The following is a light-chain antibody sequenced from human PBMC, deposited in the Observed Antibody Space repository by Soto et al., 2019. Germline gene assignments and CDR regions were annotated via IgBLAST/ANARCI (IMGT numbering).Light chain of an antibody. J-gene: IGKJ1*01. CDR3: QQSYNAPGX. CDR1: QNINNY. Sequence: DIQMTQSPSSLSASIGDRVTITCRASQNINNYLNWYQQKPGKAPKILIYAASSLQSGVPSRFSGSGSGTDFTLTISSLQPEDFATYYCQQSYNAPGXFGQGTEV. CDR2: AAS. V-gene: IGKV1-39*01.